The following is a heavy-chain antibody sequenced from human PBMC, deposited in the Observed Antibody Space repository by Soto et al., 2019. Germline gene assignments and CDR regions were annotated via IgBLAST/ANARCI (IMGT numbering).Heavy chain of an antibody. V-gene: IGHV5-51*01. J-gene: IGHJ4*02. CDR1: GYSFTSHL. CDR2: IYPTDSDT. CDR3: ARGDTSDYSTATPADY. D-gene: IGHD3-22*01. Sequence: GESLKISCQTSGYSFTSHLICWVRQIPGKGLEWMGVIYPTDSDTRYSPSFQGQVTISADKSISTAYLQWNSLKASDTAIYFCARGDTSDYSTATPADYWGQGTLVTVSS.